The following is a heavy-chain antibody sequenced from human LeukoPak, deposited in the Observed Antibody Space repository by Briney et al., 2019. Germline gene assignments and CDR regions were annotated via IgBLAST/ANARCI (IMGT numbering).Heavy chain of an antibody. D-gene: IGHD3-16*01. J-gene: IGHJ4*02. V-gene: IGHV4-4*09. CDR2: IWTSEST. CDR1: GDSISSYY. Sequence: AETLSLTCRVAGDSISSYYWSWIRQPPGKGLEWIGYIWTSESTNYNPSLKSRVTMSVDTSKNQFYLRLNSVTAADTAVYYCARLLGNYADYWGQGALVTVSS. CDR3: ARLLGNYADY.